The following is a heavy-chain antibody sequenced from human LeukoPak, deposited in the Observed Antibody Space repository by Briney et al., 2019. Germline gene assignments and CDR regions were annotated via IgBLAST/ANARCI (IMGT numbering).Heavy chain of an antibody. CDR3: ATYGGRPTPHFDY. Sequence: SQTLSLTCTVSGGSIGSGDYYWSWVRQPPGKGLEWIGCIYYSGTTYYNPSLKSRVSISVVTSKNQFSLRLRSATAADTAVYHCATYGGRPTPHFDYWGQGTLVTVSS. V-gene: IGHV4-30-4*08. CDR1: GGSIGSGDYY. J-gene: IGHJ4*02. CDR2: IYYSGTT. D-gene: IGHD4-23*01.